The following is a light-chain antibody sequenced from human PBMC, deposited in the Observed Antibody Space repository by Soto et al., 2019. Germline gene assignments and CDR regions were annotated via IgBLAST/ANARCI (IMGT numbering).Light chain of an antibody. J-gene: IGLJ2*01. V-gene: IGLV2-8*01. CDR3: SSYTGSNVI. CDR2: EVN. Sequence: QSALTQPPSASGSPGQSVTISCTGTRSDVGGYNYVSWYQQRPGKVPKLMIYEVNKRPSGVPDRFSGSKSGNKASLTVYGRQAEDEADYFCSSYTGSNVIFGGGTKLTVL. CDR1: RSDVGGYNY.